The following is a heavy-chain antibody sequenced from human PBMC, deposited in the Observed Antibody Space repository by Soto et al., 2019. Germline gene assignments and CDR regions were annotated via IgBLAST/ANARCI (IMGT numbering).Heavy chain of an antibody. CDR1: GYAFASYA. CDR3: ARDPPPPDY. V-gene: IGHV1-18*01. CDR2: ISAYNGNT. Sequence: GASVKVSCKASGYAFASYAISWMRQAPGQGLEWMGWISAYNGNTNYAQKLQGRVTMTTDTSTSTAYMELRSLRSDDTAVYYCARDPPPPDYWGQGTLVTVSS. J-gene: IGHJ4*02.